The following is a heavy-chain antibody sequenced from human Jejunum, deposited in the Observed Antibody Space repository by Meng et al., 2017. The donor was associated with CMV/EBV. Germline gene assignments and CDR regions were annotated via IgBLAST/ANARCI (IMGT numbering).Heavy chain of an antibody. J-gene: IGHJ4*02. V-gene: IGHV1-18*01. CDR1: GYPFTDYS. D-gene: IGHD4-11*01. Sequence: QVQLVQAGTDVKKPGASVKLSCKTSGYPFTDYSLNWVRQAPGQGLEWMGWISTYNGHANYAQKFQGRVTMTTDTSSSTTYMELRSLKSDDTAIYYCARDLDDYSNFMNYWGQGTLVTVSS. CDR2: ISTYNGHA. CDR3: ARDLDDYSNFMNY.